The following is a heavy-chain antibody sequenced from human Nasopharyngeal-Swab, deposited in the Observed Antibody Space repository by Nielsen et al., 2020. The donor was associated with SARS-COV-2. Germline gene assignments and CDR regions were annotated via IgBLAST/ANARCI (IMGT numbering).Heavy chain of an antibody. J-gene: IGHJ4*02. V-gene: IGHV3-30*04. D-gene: IGHD3-10*01. CDR2: ISYDGSNK. CDR3: ARDWIGNFDY. Sequence: VRQMPGKGLEWGAVISYDGSNKYYADSVKGRFTISRDNSKNTLYLQMNSLRAEDTAVYYCARDWIGNFDYWGQGTLVTVSS.